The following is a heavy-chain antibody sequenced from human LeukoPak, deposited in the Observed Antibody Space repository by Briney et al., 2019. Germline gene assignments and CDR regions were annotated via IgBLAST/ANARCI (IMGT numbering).Heavy chain of an antibody. CDR2: ISSSSTSI. CDR1: GFTFTSYT. CDR3: ATGSGGRGVNFDY. V-gene: IGHV3-21*01. Sequence: GGSLRLSCAASGFTFTSYTMHWVRQAPGKGLEWVSSISSSSTSIYYAGSVKGRFTISRDNAKNSLFLQMNSLRAEDTAVYYCATGSGGRGVNFDYWGQGTLVTVSP. D-gene: IGHD3-10*01. J-gene: IGHJ4*01.